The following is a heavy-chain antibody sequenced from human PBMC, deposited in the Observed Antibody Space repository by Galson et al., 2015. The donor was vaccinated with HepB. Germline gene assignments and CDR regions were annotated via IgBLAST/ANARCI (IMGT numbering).Heavy chain of an antibody. J-gene: IGHJ4*02. CDR1: GFTFKNYA. Sequence: LSCAASGFTFKNYAVTWVRQAPGKGLEWVSAITGRGGITKYGDSVQGRFTISRDNSKNTVYLQMNSLRAEDTAVYYCAKDRTAWIKSIYDYWGRGTLVIVSS. CDR2: ITGRGGIT. V-gene: IGHV3-23*01. CDR3: AKDRTAWIKSIYDY. D-gene: IGHD5-12*01.